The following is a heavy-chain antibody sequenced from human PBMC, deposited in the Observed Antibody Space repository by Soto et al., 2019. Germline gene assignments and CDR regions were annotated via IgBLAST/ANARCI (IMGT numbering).Heavy chain of an antibody. V-gene: IGHV3-23*01. CDR1: GFSFSSFA. D-gene: IGHD1-26*01. CDR2: IGDSGAST. CDR3: AKGVELDV. Sequence: EVLLLESGGGLVQPGGSLRLSCEASGFSFSSFAMNWVRQAPGKGLEWVSAIGDSGASTYYADSVKGRFTISRDNSRNTLYLHLISLRSEDTAVYYCAKGVELDVWGNGTTVNVSS. J-gene: IGHJ6*04.